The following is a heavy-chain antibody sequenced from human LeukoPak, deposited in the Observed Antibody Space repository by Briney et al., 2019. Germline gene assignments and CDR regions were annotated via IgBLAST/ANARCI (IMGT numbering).Heavy chain of an antibody. D-gene: IGHD3-22*01. Sequence: GASVKVSCKASGSTFTGYYMHWVRQAPGQGLEWMGWINPNSGGTNYAQKFQGRVTMTRDTSISTAYMELSRLRSDDTAVYYCARDGPTNTYYYDSSGYTWGQGTLVTVSS. CDR1: GSTFTGYY. V-gene: IGHV1-2*02. CDR2: INPNSGGT. CDR3: ARDGPTNTYYYDSSGYT. J-gene: IGHJ4*02.